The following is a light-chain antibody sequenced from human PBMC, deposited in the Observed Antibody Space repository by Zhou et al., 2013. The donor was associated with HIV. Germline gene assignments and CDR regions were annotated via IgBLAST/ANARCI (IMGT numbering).Light chain of an antibody. V-gene: IGKV3-11*01. J-gene: IGKJ2*01. Sequence: EVVLTQSPATLSLSPGERATLFCRASQSVRSYLAWYQQKPGQAPRLLIYDASKRPTGIPARFSGSGSGTDFALTISSLEPEDFAVYYCQQYGSSPYTFGQGTKLEIK. CDR2: DAS. CDR3: QQYGSSPYT. CDR1: QSVRSY.